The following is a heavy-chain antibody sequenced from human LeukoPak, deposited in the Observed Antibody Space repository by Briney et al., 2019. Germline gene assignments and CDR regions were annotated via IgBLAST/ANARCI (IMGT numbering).Heavy chain of an antibody. CDR2: IYYSGST. Sequence: SETLSLTCTVSGGSISSGGYYRTWIRQHPGKGLEWIGYIYYSGSTYYNPSLKSRVTISVDTSKNQFSLKLSSVTAADTAVYYCARSEPDYGGNSIWFDPWGQGTLVTVSS. CDR1: GGSISSGGYY. V-gene: IGHV4-31*03. CDR3: ARSEPDYGGNSIWFDP. J-gene: IGHJ5*02. D-gene: IGHD4-23*01.